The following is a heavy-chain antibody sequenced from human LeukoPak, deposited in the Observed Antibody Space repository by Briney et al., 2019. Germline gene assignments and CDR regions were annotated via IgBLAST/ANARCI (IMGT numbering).Heavy chain of an antibody. J-gene: IGHJ6*03. D-gene: IGHD3-10*01. Sequence: SETLSLTCAVYGGSFSGYYWSWIRQPPGKGLEWIGEINHSGSTNYNPSLKSRVPISVATSTNQFSLTLSSVTAADTAVYYCARGRYYGSGSYKSYYYYMDVWGKGTTVTGSS. CDR3: ARGRYYGSGSYKSYYYYMDV. V-gene: IGHV4-34*01. CDR2: INHSGST. CDR1: GGSFSGYY.